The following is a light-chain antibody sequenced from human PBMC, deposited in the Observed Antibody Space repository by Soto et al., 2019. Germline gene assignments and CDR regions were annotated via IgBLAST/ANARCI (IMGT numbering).Light chain of an antibody. V-gene: IGKV3-11*01. CDR2: DAS. CDR1: QSVSSY. CDR3: QQRSYWPPYT. Sequence: EIVLTQSPATLSLSPGERATLSCRASQSVSSYLAWYQQKPGQAPRLLIYDASNRATGVPARFSGSGSETDFTLTIISLEPEDSAVYYCQQRSYWPPYTFGQGTKLEI. J-gene: IGKJ2*01.